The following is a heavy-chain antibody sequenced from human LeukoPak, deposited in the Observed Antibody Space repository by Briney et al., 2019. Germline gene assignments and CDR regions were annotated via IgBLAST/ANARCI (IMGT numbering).Heavy chain of an antibody. V-gene: IGHV1-18*01. CDR3: ASVTGVALDY. J-gene: IGHJ4*02. D-gene: IGHD2-21*02. Sequence: GAPVKVSCKASGYTFTSYGISWVRQAPGQGVEWMGWISAYNGNTNYAQKLQGRVTMTTDTSTSTAYMELRSLRSDDTAVCYCASVTGVALDYWGQGTLVTVSS. CDR1: GYTFTSYG. CDR2: ISAYNGNT.